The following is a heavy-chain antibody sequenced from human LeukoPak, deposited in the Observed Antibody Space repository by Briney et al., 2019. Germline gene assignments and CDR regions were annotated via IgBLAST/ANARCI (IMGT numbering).Heavy chain of an antibody. V-gene: IGHV3-21*01. CDR2: ISSSSSYI. CDR3: ARDMTMTQMGY. J-gene: IGHJ4*02. D-gene: IGHD3-22*01. CDR1: GFTFSSYS. Sequence: GGSLRLSCAASGFTFSSYSMNWVRQAPGKGLEWVSSISSSSSYIYYADSVKGRFTISRDNAKNSLYLRMNSLRAEDTAVYYCARDMTMTQMGYWGQGTLVTVSS.